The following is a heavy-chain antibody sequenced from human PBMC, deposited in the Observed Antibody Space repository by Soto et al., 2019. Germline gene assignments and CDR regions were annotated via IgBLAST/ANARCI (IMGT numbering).Heavy chain of an antibody. D-gene: IGHD6-19*01. Sequence: PGESLKISCKGSGYSFSSYWIGWVRQMPGKGLEWMGIIYPGDSDIRYSPSFQGQVTISADKSISTAYLQWSSLKASDTAMYYCARSIAVTGTYFSGLDVWGQGTPVTVSS. J-gene: IGHJ6*02. CDR1: GYSFSSYW. CDR3: ARSIAVTGTYFSGLDV. CDR2: IYPGDSDI. V-gene: IGHV5-51*01.